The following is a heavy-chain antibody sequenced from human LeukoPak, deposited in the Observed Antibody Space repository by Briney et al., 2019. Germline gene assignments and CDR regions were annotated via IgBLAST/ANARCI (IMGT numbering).Heavy chain of an antibody. Sequence: SETLSLTCALYNGSFSDYYWTRIRQPPGKGLEWIGEINHSGGTDYNPSLRSRVTISVDTSKKQFSVQLSSVTAADTGVYYCARVSDIMISFGGGISYFDYWGQGSLVTVSS. J-gene: IGHJ4*02. D-gene: IGHD3-16*02. CDR3: ARVSDIMISFGGGISYFDY. V-gene: IGHV4-34*01. CDR2: INHSGGT. CDR1: NGSFSDYY.